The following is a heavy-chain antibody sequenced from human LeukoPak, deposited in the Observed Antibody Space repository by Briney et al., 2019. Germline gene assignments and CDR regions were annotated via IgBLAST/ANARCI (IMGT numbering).Heavy chain of an antibody. Sequence: GGSLRLSCAASGFTFSDYGIHWVRQAPGKGLESVALISYDGSNTYYADSVKGRFTISRDNSKNTLYLQMNRLRTEDTAVYYCAKGGRSSWHNDYWGQGTLVTVSS. J-gene: IGHJ4*02. CDR2: ISYDGSNT. CDR1: GFTFSDYG. V-gene: IGHV3-30*18. CDR3: AKGGRSSWHNDY. D-gene: IGHD6-13*01.